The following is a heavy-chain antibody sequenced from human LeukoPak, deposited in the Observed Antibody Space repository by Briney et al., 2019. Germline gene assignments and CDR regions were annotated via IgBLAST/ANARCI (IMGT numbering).Heavy chain of an antibody. J-gene: IGHJ4*02. CDR2: IKSKTDGGTT. V-gene: IGHV3-15*01. D-gene: IGHD5-12*01. CDR1: GFTFSNAW. CDR3: TTDALSGYAS. Sequence: PGGSLRLSCAASGFTFSNAWVSWVRQAPGKGLEWFGRIKSKTDGGTTDYAAPVKGRFTISRDDSKNTLYLQMNTLKTEDTAVYYCTTDALSGYASWGQGTLVTVSS.